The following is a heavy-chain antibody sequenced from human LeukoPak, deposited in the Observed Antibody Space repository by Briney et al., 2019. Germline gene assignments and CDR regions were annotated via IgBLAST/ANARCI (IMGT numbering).Heavy chain of an antibody. CDR3: ARGLSRYSSSWNHYHYYGMDV. Sequence: SETLSFTCAVYGGSFSGYYWSWIRQPPGKGLEWIGEINHSGSTNYNPSLKSRVTISVDTSKNQFSLKLSSVTAADTAVYYCARGLSRYSSSWNHYHYYGMDVWGQGTTVTVSS. J-gene: IGHJ6*02. CDR2: INHSGST. CDR1: GGSFSGYY. V-gene: IGHV4-34*01. D-gene: IGHD6-13*01.